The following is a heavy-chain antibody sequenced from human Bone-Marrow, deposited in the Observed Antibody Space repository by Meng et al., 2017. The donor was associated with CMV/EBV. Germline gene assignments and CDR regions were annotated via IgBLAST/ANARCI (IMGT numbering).Heavy chain of an antibody. D-gene: IGHD3-10*01. CDR3: ASSLH. V-gene: IGHV3-9*01. CDR1: GFTFDDYA. J-gene: IGHJ4*02. Sequence: SLKISCAASGFTFDDYAMHWVRQAPGKGLEWVSGISWNSGSIGYADSVKGRFTISRANSKNTLYLQMNSLRAEDTAVYYCASSLHWGQGTLVTVSS. CDR2: ISWNSGSI.